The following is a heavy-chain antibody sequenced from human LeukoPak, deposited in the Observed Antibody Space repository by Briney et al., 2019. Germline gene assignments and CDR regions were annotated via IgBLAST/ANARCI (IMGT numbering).Heavy chain of an antibody. D-gene: IGHD2-15*01. CDR1: GYTFTSYD. J-gene: IGHJ4*02. CDR2: MNPNSGNT. V-gene: IGHV1-8*01. Sequence: ASVKVSCKASGYTFTSYDINWVRQATGQGLEWMGWMNPNSGNTGYAQKFQGRVTMTRNTSISTAYMELSSLRSEDTAVYYCARGPIVVVAATEDYWGQGTLVTVSS. CDR3: ARGPIVVVAATEDY.